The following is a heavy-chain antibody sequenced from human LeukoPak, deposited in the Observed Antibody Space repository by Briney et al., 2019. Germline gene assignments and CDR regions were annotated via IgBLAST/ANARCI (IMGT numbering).Heavy chain of an antibody. CDR3: AKGARGDTVTSIVGLNWFDP. CDR1: GITFRGYG. Sequence: GGSLRLSCAASGITFRGYGMHWVRQAPGKGLEWVAVISYDGSHKYYADSVKGRFSISRDNSKNTLYLQMNRLRADDTAVYYCAKGARGDTVTSIVGLNWFDPWGQGTLVTVSS. J-gene: IGHJ5*02. V-gene: IGHV3-30*18. CDR2: ISYDGSHK. D-gene: IGHD4-17*01.